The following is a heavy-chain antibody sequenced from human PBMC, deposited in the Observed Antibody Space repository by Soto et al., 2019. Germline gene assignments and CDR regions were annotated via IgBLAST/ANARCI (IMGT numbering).Heavy chain of an antibody. V-gene: IGHV3-21*01. CDR3: ATMGSGYYYDY. D-gene: IGHD3-22*01. J-gene: IGHJ4*02. CDR1: GFTFSRYS. Sequence: EVQLVESGGGLVKPGGSLRLSCAASGFTFSRYSMNWVRQAPGKGLEWVSSISSGRTYTDYADSVKGRYTISGDNAKNSGYLQMNSLRAEDTAVYYCATMGSGYYYDYWGQGTLVTVSS. CDR2: ISSGRTYT.